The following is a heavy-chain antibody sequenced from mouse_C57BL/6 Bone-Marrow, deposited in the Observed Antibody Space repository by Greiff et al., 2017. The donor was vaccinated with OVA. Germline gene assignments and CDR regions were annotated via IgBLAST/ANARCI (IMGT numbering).Heavy chain of an antibody. V-gene: IGHV1-81*01. CDR3: ARGGYSNPWFAY. CDR2: IYPRSGNT. Sequence: QVQLQQSGAELARPGASVKLSCKASGYTFTSYGISWVKQRTGQGLEWIGEIYPRSGNTYYNEKFKGKATLTADKSSSTAYMELRSLTSEDSAVYFCARGGYSNPWFAYWGQGTLVTVSA. J-gene: IGHJ3*01. D-gene: IGHD2-5*01. CDR1: GYTFTSYG.